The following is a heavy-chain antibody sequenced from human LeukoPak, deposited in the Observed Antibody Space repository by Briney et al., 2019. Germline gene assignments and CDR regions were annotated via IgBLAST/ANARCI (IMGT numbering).Heavy chain of an antibody. CDR2: ISSSSSYI. D-gene: IGHD1-1*01. CDR3: ARDLQLERAFDI. J-gene: IGHJ3*02. V-gene: IGHV3-21*01. CDR1: GFTFSSYS. Sequence: GGSLRLSRAASGFTFSSYSMNWVRQAPGKGLEWVSSISSSSSYIYYAESVKGRFTISRDNAKNSLYLQMNSLRAEDTAVYYCARDLQLERAFDIWGQGTMVTVSS.